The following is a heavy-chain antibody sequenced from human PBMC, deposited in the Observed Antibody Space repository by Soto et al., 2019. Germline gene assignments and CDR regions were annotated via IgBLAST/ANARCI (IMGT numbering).Heavy chain of an antibody. CDR1: GYTFTSYA. J-gene: IGHJ6*02. D-gene: IGHD3-22*01. CDR3: ARDYYDSRTYYYYGMDV. CDR2: INAGNVNT. V-gene: IGHV1-3*01. Sequence: ASVKVSCKASGYTFTSYAMHWVRQAPVQRLEWMGWINAGNVNTKYSQKFQGRVTITRDTSASTAYMELSSLRSEDTAVYYCARDYYDSRTYYYYGMDVWGQGTTVTVSS.